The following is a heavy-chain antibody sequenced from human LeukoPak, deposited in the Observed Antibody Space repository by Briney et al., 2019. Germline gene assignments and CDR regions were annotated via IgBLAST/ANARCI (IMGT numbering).Heavy chain of an antibody. Sequence: SETLSLTCTVSGGSISSYYWSWIRQPPGKGLEWIGYIYYSGSTNYNPSLKSRVTISVDTSKNQISLKLSSVTAADTAVYYCARGGYGDYVDYWGQGTLVTVSS. CDR2: IYYSGST. CDR1: GGSISSYY. CDR3: ARGGYGDYVDY. D-gene: IGHD4-17*01. V-gene: IGHV4-59*01. J-gene: IGHJ4*02.